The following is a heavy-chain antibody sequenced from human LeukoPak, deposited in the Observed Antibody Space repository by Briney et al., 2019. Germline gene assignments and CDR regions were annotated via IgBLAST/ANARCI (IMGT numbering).Heavy chain of an antibody. D-gene: IGHD3-10*01. J-gene: IGHJ6*03. V-gene: IGHV4-39*01. CDR3: ARQISDYYYYYIDV. CDR2: IYNTDST. Sequence: SQTLSLTCSDSGGSISSTSYYWGWIRQPPGKGLEWIGSIYNTDSTYYNPSLKSRVSISVDTSRNQCSLKLSSVTAADTAVYYCARQISDYYYYYIDVWGQGTTVTVSS. CDR1: GGSISSTSYY.